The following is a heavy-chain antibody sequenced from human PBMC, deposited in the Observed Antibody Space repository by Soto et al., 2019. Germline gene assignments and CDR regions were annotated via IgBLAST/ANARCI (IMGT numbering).Heavy chain of an antibody. CDR2: IIPIFGTA. D-gene: IGHD6-13*01. CDR1: GGTFSSYA. Sequence: GASVKVSCKASGGTFSSYAISWVRQAPGQGLEWMGGIIPIFGTANYAQKFQGRVTITADESTSTAYMELSSLRSEDTAVYYCARGEQQLTQYYFDYWGQGTLVTVSS. J-gene: IGHJ4*02. V-gene: IGHV1-69*13. CDR3: ARGEQQLTQYYFDY.